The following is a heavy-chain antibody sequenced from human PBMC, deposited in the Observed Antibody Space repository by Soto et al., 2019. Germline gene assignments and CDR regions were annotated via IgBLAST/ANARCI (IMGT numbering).Heavy chain of an antibody. CDR3: ARVGCSRTNCYTGYYFDY. CDR1: GFTFSSLG. Sequence: PGGSLRLSCAASGFTFSSLGMHGVRQAPGKGLEWVAVIWYDGSNSYYADSVKGRFTISRDNSKNTLFLQMNSLRAEDTAVYYCARVGCSRTNCYTGYYFDYWGQGTLVTVSS. D-gene: IGHD2-2*02. CDR2: IWYDGSNS. V-gene: IGHV3-33*01. J-gene: IGHJ4*02.